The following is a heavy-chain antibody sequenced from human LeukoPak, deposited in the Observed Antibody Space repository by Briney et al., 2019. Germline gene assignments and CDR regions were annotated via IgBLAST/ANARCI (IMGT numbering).Heavy chain of an antibody. CDR2: INQDGSDK. D-gene: IGHD3-22*01. Sequence: PGGSLRLSCAASGLTFSSYWMSWVRQAPGKGLEWVANINQDGSDKYYVDSVKGRFTISRDNAKNSLYLQMNSLRAEDTAVYYCARGKLYSSAYWGQGTLVTVSS. CDR1: GLTFSSYW. J-gene: IGHJ4*02. CDR3: ARGKLYSSAY. V-gene: IGHV3-7*01.